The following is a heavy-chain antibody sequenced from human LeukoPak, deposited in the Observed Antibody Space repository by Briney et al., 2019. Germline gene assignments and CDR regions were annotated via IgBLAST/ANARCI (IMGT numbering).Heavy chain of an antibody. J-gene: IGHJ4*02. CDR2: INPSGGST. CDR1: GHTFTSYY. CDR3: ARDDSLDYDFPD. Sequence: ASVKVSCKASGHTFTSYYMHWVRQAPGQGLEWMGIINPSGGSTSYAQKFQGRVTMTRDTSISTAYMELSRLRSDDTAVYYCARDDSLDYDFPDWGQGTLVTVSS. D-gene: IGHD3-3*01. V-gene: IGHV1-46*01.